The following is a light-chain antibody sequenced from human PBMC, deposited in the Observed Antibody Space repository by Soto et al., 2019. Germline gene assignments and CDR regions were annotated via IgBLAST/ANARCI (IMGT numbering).Light chain of an antibody. CDR2: DAS. Sequence: EIVLTQSPATLSLSPGEIATLSCRASQSVSNYLAWYQQKPGQAPRLLIYDASSRATGISDRFSGSGSGTDFTLTISSLEPEDFAVYYCQQRTNWPPVFGQGTKLEIK. CDR1: QSVSNY. J-gene: IGKJ2*01. V-gene: IGKV3-11*01. CDR3: QQRTNWPPV.